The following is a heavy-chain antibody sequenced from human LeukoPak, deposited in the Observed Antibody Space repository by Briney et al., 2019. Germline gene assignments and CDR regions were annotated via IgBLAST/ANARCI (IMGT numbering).Heavy chain of an antibody. Sequence: VASVKVSCKASGGTFSSYAISWVRQAPGQGLEWMGRIIPILGIANYAQKVQGRVTITADKSTSTAYMELSSLRSEDTAVYYCARDAAGGQGDYWGQGTLVTVSS. V-gene: IGHV1-69*04. D-gene: IGHD3-10*01. J-gene: IGHJ4*02. CDR2: IIPILGIA. CDR3: ARDAAGGQGDY. CDR1: GGTFSSYA.